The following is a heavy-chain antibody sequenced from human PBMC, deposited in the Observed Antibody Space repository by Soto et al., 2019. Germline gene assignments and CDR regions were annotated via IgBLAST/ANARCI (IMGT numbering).Heavy chain of an antibody. CDR1: GGTFSSYA. Sequence: QVQLVQSGAEVKKPGSSVKVSCKASGGTFSSYAISWVRQAPGQGLEWMGGIIPIFGTANYAQKFQGRVPITADESNSTPYQQLSSLRCEDTALYYCARAFLVPAAPYYYYYHGMAVWGQGTTFTVSS. J-gene: IGHJ6*02. V-gene: IGHV1-69*01. CDR3: ARAFLVPAAPYYYYYHGMAV. D-gene: IGHD2-2*01. CDR2: IIPIFGTA.